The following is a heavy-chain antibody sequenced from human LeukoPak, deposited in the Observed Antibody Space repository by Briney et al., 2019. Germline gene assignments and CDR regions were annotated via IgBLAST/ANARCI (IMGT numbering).Heavy chain of an antibody. V-gene: IGHV4-4*02. CDR2: IYHTGST. D-gene: IGHD7-27*01. CDR1: GGSISSSNW. CDR3: ASRKLGNDY. Sequence: SGTLSLTCAVSGGSISSSNWWSWVRQPPGKGLEWIGYIYHTGSTSYSPSLKSRVTISADTSQNQFSLKLSSVTAADTAVYYCASRKLGNDYWGQGTLVSVSS. J-gene: IGHJ4*02.